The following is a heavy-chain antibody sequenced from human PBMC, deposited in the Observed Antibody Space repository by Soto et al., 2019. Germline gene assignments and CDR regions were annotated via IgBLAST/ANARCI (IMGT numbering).Heavy chain of an antibody. Sequence: QVQLQQWGAGLLKPSETLSLTCAVYGGSFSGYYWSWIRQPPGKGLEWIGEINHSGSTNYNPSLQGRFTISVDTSKNQFSLKLSSVTAADTAVYYCARGIHYDFWSGLATWGQGTLVTVSS. D-gene: IGHD3-3*01. CDR3: ARGIHYDFWSGLAT. J-gene: IGHJ5*02. V-gene: IGHV4-34*01. CDR2: INHSGST. CDR1: GGSFSGYY.